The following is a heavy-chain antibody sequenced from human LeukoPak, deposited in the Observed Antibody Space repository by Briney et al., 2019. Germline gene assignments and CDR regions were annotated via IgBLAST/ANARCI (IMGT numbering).Heavy chain of an antibody. J-gene: IGHJ4*02. Sequence: HPGGSLRLSCAASGFTFSNYWLHWVRQAPGKGLVWVSRTDANAKTTSYADSVKGRFTISRDNAKNTLYLQMNSLRAEDTAVYYCARDRDPPFGVVIPHFDYWGQGTLVTVSS. CDR2: TDANAKTT. CDR1: GFTFSNYW. D-gene: IGHD3-3*01. CDR3: ARDRDPPFGVVIPHFDY. V-gene: IGHV3-74*01.